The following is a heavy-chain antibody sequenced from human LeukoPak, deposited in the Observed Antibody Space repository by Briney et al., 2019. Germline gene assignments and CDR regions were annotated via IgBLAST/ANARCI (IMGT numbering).Heavy chain of an antibody. Sequence: TGGSLRLSCAASGFTFSSYGMHWVRQAPGKGLEWVAFIRYDGSNKYYADSVKGRFTISRDNSKNTLYLQMNSLRAEDTAVYYCAKAFRSQQLFHFDYWGQGTLVTVSS. CDR1: GFTFSSYG. J-gene: IGHJ4*02. D-gene: IGHD6-13*01. V-gene: IGHV3-30*02. CDR2: IRYDGSNK. CDR3: AKAFRSQQLFHFDY.